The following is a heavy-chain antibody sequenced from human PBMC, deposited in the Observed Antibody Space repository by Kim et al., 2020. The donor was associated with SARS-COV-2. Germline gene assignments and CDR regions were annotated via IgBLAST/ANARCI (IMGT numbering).Heavy chain of an antibody. CDR3: ARPMRWQQQLSASLYFDY. V-gene: IGHV4-39*01. Sequence: SETLSLTCTVSGGSISSSSYYWGWIRQPPGKGLEWIGSIYYSGSTYYNPSLKSRVTISVDTSKNQFSRKLSSVTAADTAVYYCARPMRWQQQLSASLYFDYWGQGTLVTVSS. CDR2: IYYSGST. CDR1: GGSISSSSYY. D-gene: IGHD6-13*01. J-gene: IGHJ4*02.